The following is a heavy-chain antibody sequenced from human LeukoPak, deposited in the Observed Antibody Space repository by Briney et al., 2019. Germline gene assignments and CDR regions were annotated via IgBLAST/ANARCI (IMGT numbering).Heavy chain of an antibody. CDR3: ASPSGYHDGQFDY. CDR1: GGSFSGYY. J-gene: IGHJ4*02. D-gene: IGHD5-12*01. V-gene: IGHV4-39*01. CDR2: IYYSGNT. Sequence: SVTLSLTCAVYGGSFSGYYWGWIRQPPGKGLEWIGSIYYSGNTYYNPSLKSRVTISVDTSKNQFSLKLTSVTAADTAVYYCASPSGYHDGQFDYWGQGTLLTVSS.